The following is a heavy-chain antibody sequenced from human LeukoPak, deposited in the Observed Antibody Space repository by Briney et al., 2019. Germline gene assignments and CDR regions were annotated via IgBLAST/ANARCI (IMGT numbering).Heavy chain of an antibody. CDR3: ARDKEHSYGRYFDF. J-gene: IGHJ4*02. V-gene: IGHV4-59*01. CDR1: GGSISTYH. Sequence: SETLSLTCTVSGGSISTYHWNWIRKSPGKGLKWIGFMQDTGNNNYNPSLRSRVTMFTVTSKNQFSLELSSVTAADTAVYYCARDKEHSYGRYFDFWGQGISVTVSS. CDR2: MQDTGNN. D-gene: IGHD5-18*01.